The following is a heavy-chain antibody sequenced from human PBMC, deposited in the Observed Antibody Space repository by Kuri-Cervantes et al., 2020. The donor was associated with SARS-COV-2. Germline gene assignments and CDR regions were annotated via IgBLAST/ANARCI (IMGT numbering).Heavy chain of an antibody. D-gene: IGHD1-26*01. J-gene: IGHJ4*02. CDR3: ARHKGPRELFDY. Sequence: WGSLRLSCTVSGGSISSYYWSWIRQPPGKGLEWIGYIYYSGSTNYNPSLKSRVTISVDTSKNQFSLKLSSVTAADTAVYYCARHKGPRELFDYWGQGTLVTVSS. CDR2: IYYSGST. V-gene: IGHV4-59*08. CDR1: GGSISSYY.